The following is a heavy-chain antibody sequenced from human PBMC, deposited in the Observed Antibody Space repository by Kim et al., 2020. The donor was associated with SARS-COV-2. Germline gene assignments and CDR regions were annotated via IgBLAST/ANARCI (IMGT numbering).Heavy chain of an antibody. CDR2: INHSGST. CDR3: AGMWIRLWLSGRRFDP. Sequence: SETLSLTCAVYGGSFSGYYWSCIRQPPGKGLEWIGEINHSGSTNYNPSLKSRVTISVDTSKNQSSLKLSSVTAAGPAVYYCAGMWIRLWLSGRRFDPWGQGTLGSVSS. D-gene: IGHD5-18*01. CDR1: GGSFSGYY. V-gene: IGHV4-34*01. J-gene: IGHJ5*02.